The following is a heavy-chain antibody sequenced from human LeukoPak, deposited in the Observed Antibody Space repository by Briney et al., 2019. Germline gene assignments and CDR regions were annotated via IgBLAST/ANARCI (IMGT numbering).Heavy chain of an antibody. CDR1: GFTFRNYW. CDR3: ARDRCSSTSCFIDY. Sequence: GGSLRLSCAVSGFTFRNYWMSWVRQAPGKGLEWVANIKQDGSEKYYVDSVKGRFTISRDNAKNSLYLQMNSLRAEDRAEYYCARDRCSSTSCFIDYWGQGTLVTVPS. J-gene: IGHJ4*02. CDR2: IKQDGSEK. V-gene: IGHV3-7*04. D-gene: IGHD2-2*01.